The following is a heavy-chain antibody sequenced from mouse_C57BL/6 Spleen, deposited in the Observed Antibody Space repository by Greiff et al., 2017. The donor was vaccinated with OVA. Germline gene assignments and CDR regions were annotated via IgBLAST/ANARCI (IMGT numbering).Heavy chain of an antibody. V-gene: IGHV1-85*01. J-gene: IGHJ3*01. CDR1: GYTFTSYD. Sequence: VKLMESGPELVKPGASVKLSCKASGYTFTSYDINWVKQRPGQGLEWIGWIYPRDGSTKDNEKFKGKATLTVDTSSSTAYMELHSLTSEDSAVYFCARSGMVTTTGFAYWGQGTLVTVSA. CDR2: IYPRDGST. D-gene: IGHD2-2*01. CDR3: ARSGMVTTTGFAY.